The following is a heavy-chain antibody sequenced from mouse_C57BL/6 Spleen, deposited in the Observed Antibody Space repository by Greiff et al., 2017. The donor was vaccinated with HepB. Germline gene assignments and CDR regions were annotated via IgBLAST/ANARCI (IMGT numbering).Heavy chain of an antibody. CDR1: GYTFTSYW. Sequence: QVQLQQPGAELVKPGASVKLSCKASGYTFTSYWMQWVKQRPGQGLEWIGEIDPSDSYTNYNQKFKGKATLTVDTSSSTAYMQLSSLTSEDSAVYYCARRGLRGYFDGWGTGTTVTVSS. J-gene: IGHJ1*03. CDR2: IDPSDSYT. CDR3: ARRGLRGYFDG. V-gene: IGHV1-50*01. D-gene: IGHD1-1*01.